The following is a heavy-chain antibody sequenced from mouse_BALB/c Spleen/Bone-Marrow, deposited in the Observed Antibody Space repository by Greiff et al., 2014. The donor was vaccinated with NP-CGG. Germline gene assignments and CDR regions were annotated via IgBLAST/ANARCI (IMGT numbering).Heavy chain of an antibody. CDR1: GFNIKDYY. D-gene: IGHD1-2*01. CDR3: VRGLLRLRDALDY. CDR2: IYPENGNT. V-gene: IGHV14-1*02. Sequence: DVKLVESGAELVRPGALVKLSCKASGFNIKDYYMHWVKQRPEQGLEWIGWIYPENGNTIYDPKFQGKASITADTSSSTAYLQLSSLTSEDTAVYYCVRGLLRLRDALDYWGQGTSVTVSS. J-gene: IGHJ4*01.